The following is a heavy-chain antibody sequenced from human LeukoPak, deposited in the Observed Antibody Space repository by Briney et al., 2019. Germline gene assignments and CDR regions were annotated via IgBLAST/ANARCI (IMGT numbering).Heavy chain of an antibody. Sequence: ASVKVSCKASGYTFTDYYLHWVRRAPGHRVGWRGGINPNSGDTSYAKQSQRRVTMPRATSISTARMDMSRLRSAETAVYYCARANFFYCGSTTCLFDYWGQGTLVTVSS. CDR1: GYTFTDYY. CDR3: ARANFFYCGSTTCLFDY. V-gene: IGHV1-2*02. J-gene: IGHJ4*02. CDR2: INPNSGDT. D-gene: IGHD2-2*01.